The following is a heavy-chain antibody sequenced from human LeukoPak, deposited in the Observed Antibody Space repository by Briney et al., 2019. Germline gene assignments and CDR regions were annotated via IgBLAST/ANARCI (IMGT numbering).Heavy chain of an antibody. CDR1: GYTFTGYY. CDR2: INPNSGGT. V-gene: IGHV1-2*02. Sequence: ASVKVSCKASGYTFTGYYMHWVRRAPGQGLEWMGWINPNSGGTNYAQKFQGRVTMTRDTSISTAYMELSRLRSDDTAVYYCARVGGGASMEQWPKYYYYYYGMDVWGQGTTVTVSS. J-gene: IGHJ6*02. D-gene: IGHD6-19*01. CDR3: ARVGGGASMEQWPKYYYYYYGMDV.